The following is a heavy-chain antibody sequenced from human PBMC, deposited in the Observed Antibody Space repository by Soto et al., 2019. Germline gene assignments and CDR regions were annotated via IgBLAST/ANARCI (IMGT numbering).Heavy chain of an antibody. V-gene: IGHV4-30-4*08. CDR3: AREDDGGDRDYYGLDV. CDR1: GGSISYEYYH. D-gene: IGHD2-21*02. J-gene: IGHJ6*02. CDR2: IHYSGSI. Sequence: QVQLQQSGPGLVKPSQTLSLTCTVSGGSISYEYYHWTWIRQSPGKGLEWLGYIHYSGSIIYNPSFKSRVTISVDTSKNPFSLQLSSVTAADTAVYFCAREDDGGDRDYYGLDVWGQGTTVTVSS.